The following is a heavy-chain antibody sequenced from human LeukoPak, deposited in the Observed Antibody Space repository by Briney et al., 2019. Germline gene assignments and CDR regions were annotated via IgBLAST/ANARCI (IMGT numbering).Heavy chain of an antibody. V-gene: IGHV1-18*01. CDR2: ISAYNGNT. Sequence: ASVKVSCKASGYTFTSYCISWVRQAPGQGLAGMGWISAYNGNTNYAQKLQGRVTMTTDTSTSTAYMELRSLRSDDTAVYYCGLTLNLRYPAGNPMAPLYGMDVWGQGTTVTVSS. CDR3: GLTLNLRYPAGNPMAPLYGMDV. J-gene: IGHJ6*02. CDR1: GYTFTSYC. D-gene: IGHD3-9*01.